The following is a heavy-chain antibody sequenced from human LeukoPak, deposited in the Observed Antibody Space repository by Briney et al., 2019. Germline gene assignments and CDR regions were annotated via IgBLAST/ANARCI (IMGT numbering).Heavy chain of an antibody. D-gene: IGHD6-13*01. V-gene: IGHV1-18*01. Sequence: ASVKVSCKASGYTFTSYGISWVRQAPGQGLEWMGWISAYNGNTNYAQKLQGRVTMTTDTSTSTAYMELRSLRSDDTAVYYCAKFLSSSWFVPLDPWGQGTLVTVSS. CDR1: GYTFTSYG. CDR3: AKFLSSSWFVPLDP. CDR2: ISAYNGNT. J-gene: IGHJ5*02.